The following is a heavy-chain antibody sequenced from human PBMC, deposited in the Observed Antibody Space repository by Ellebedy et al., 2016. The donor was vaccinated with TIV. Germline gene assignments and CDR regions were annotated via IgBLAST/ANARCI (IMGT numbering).Heavy chain of an antibody. CDR3: AREVGGGGAY. CDR1: GFTFSTYW. CDR2: IKQDGGKK. Sequence: GGSLRLXXAASGFTFSTYWMSWVRQAPGKGLEWVASIKQDGGKKNYVDSVKGRFTISRDNAKNSVYLQLNSLRVEDTAVYYCAREVGGGGAYWGQGTLVTVSS. J-gene: IGHJ4*02. D-gene: IGHD2-21*01. V-gene: IGHV3-7*01.